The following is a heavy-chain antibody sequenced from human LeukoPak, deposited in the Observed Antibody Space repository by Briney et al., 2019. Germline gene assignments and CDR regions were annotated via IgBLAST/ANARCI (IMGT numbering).Heavy chain of an antibody. D-gene: IGHD3-10*01. CDR1: GFTFSSYG. Sequence: GGSLRLSCAASGFTFSSYGMHWVRQAPGKGLEWVAVISYDGSNKYYADSVKGRFTISRDNSKNTLYLQMNSLRAEDTAVYYCAREYYYGSGSRYYFDYWGQGTLVTVSS. J-gene: IGHJ4*02. CDR2: ISYDGSNK. V-gene: IGHV3-30*03. CDR3: AREYYYGSGSRYYFDY.